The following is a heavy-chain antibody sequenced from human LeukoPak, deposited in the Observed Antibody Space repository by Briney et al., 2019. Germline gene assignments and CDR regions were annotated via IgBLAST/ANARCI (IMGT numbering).Heavy chain of an antibody. CDR3: ARDGGYCSSTSCYLEAFDI. D-gene: IGHD2-2*01. CDR1: GYTFTGYY. J-gene: IGHJ3*02. V-gene: IGHV1-2*02. Sequence: ASVKVCCKASGYTFTGYYMHWVRQAPGQGLEWMGWINPNSGGTNYAQKFQGRVTMTRDTSISTAYMELSRLRSDDTAVYYCARDGGYCSSTSCYLEAFDIWGQGTMVTVSS. CDR2: INPNSGGT.